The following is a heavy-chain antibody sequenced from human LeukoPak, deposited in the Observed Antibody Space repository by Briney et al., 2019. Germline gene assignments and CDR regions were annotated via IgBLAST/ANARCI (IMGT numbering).Heavy chain of an antibody. CDR2: IKQDGSEK. CDR3: VRAEDSSGYYVPNWFDP. D-gene: IGHD3-22*01. CDR1: GFTFSTYW. J-gene: IGHJ5*02. V-gene: IGHV3-7*01. Sequence: PGGSLRLSCAASGFTFSTYWMTWVRQAPGKGLEWVANIKQDGSEKYFVDSVKGRFSISRDNAKNSLYLQMNSLRAEDTAVYYCVRAEDSSGYYVPNWFDPWGQGTLVTVSS.